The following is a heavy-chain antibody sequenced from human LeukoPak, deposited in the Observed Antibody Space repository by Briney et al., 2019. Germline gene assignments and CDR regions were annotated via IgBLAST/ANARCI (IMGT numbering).Heavy chain of an antibody. CDR1: GFIVTNTW. Sequence: GGSLRLSCAASGFIVTNTWMSWVRQAPGKGLEWVAVISYDGSNKYYADSVKGRFTISRDNSKNTLYLQMNSLRAEDTAVYYCARDLGGWTFDYWGQGTLVTVSS. CDR2: ISYDGSNK. J-gene: IGHJ4*02. CDR3: ARDLGGWTFDY. V-gene: IGHV3-30-3*01. D-gene: IGHD6-19*01.